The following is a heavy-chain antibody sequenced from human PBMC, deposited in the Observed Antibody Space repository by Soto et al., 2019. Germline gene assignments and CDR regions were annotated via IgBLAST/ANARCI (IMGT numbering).Heavy chain of an antibody. Sequence: GGSLRLSCVASGFTFSSSAMSWVRQAPGKGLEWVSVISGSGGSTNYADSVKGRFTISRDNSKNTLYLQMSNLRAEDTAVYYCARVTSGHHLFDYWGQGTLVTVSS. V-gene: IGHV3-23*01. CDR2: ISGSGGST. CDR3: ARVTSGHHLFDY. D-gene: IGHD5-12*01. CDR1: GFTFSSSA. J-gene: IGHJ4*02.